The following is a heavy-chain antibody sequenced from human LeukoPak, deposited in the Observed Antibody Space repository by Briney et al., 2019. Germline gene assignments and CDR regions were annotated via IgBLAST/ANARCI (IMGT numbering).Heavy chain of an antibody. D-gene: IGHD3-9*01. CDR1: GFTFSSYS. J-gene: IGHJ4*02. Sequence: GGSLRLSCAVSGFTFSSYSMNWVRQAPGKGLEWVSYTSSSSSTIYYADSVKGRFTISRDNAKNSLYLQMNSLRAEDTAVYYCARVALRYFDWLLSALDYWGQGTLVTVSS. CDR3: ARVALRYFDWLLSALDY. CDR2: TSSSSSTI. V-gene: IGHV3-48*01.